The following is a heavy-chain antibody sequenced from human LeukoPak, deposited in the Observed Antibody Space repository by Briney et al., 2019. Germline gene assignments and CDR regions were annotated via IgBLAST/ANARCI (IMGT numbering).Heavy chain of an antibody. J-gene: IGHJ5*02. CDR2: INPNSGGT. CDR3: ARDNSVGDNAWWFDP. D-gene: IGHD1-26*01. Sequence: ASVKVSCKASGYTFTGYYLHWVRQAPGQGLEWMGWINPNSGGTNYAQKFQGRVTMTRDMSTSTDYMELSSLRSEDTAIYYCARDNSVGDNAWWFDPWGQGTLVTVSS. CDR1: GYTFTGYY. V-gene: IGHV1-2*02.